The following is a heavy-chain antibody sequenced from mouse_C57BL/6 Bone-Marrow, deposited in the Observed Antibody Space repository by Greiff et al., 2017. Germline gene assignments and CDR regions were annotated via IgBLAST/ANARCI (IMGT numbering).Heavy chain of an antibody. V-gene: IGHV5-6*01. CDR2: ISSGGSYT. CDR1: GFTFSSYG. CDR3: ARDGYYAWFAY. Sequence: EVKLVESGGDLVKPGGSLKLSCAASGFTFSSYGMSWVRQTPDKRLEWVATISSGGSYTYYPDSVKGRFTISRDNAKNTLYLQMSSLKSEDKAMYDCARDGYYAWFAYWGQGTLVTVSA. J-gene: IGHJ3*01. D-gene: IGHD2-3*01.